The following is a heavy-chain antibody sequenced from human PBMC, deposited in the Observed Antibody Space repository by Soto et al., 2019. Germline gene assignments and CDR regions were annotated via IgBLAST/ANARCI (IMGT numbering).Heavy chain of an antibody. CDR1: GASISSGDYY. Sequence: PSETLSLTCTVSGASISSGDYYWSWIRQPPGKGLEWIGYNYYTGSPYYNPSLMSRVTMSLDTSKNQFSLKLSSVTAADTAVYYCARERVPASIHRAWFDPWGLGTLVTVSS. CDR2: NYYTGSP. D-gene: IGHD2-2*02. CDR3: ARERVPASIHRAWFDP. V-gene: IGHV4-30-4*01. J-gene: IGHJ5*02.